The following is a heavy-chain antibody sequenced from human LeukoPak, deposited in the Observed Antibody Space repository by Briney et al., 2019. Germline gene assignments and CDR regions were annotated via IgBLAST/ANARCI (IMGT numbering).Heavy chain of an antibody. Sequence: GGSLRLSCAASGFTFSNYWMHWVRQAPGKGLEWVSYISSSSSTIYYADSVKGRFTISRDNAKNSLYLQMNSLRAEDTAVYYCARDLPNWEFRTFDYWGQGTLVTVSS. CDR1: GFTFSNYW. D-gene: IGHD3-10*01. CDR2: ISSSSSTI. J-gene: IGHJ4*02. CDR3: ARDLPNWEFRTFDY. V-gene: IGHV3-48*01.